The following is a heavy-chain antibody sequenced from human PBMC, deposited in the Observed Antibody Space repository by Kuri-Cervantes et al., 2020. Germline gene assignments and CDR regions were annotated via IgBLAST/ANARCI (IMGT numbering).Heavy chain of an antibody. CDR1: GYTFTGYY. CDR3: ARSWDYDAVLDY. CDR2: INPNSGGT. D-gene: IGHD1-7*01. V-gene: IGHV1-2*02. J-gene: IGHJ4*02. Sequence: ASVKVSCKASGYTFTGYYMHWVRQAPGQGLEWMGWINPNSGGTNYAQKFQGRVTMTRDTSISTAYMELSRLRSDDTAVYYCARSWDYDAVLDYWGQGTLVTVSS.